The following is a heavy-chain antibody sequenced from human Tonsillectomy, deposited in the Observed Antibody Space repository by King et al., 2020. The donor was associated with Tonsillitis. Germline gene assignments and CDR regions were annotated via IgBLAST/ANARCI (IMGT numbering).Heavy chain of an antibody. J-gene: IGHJ4*02. Sequence: QLVQSGAEVKKPGSSVKVSCKASGGTFSNHAFSWVRQAPGQGLEWMGGIIPVFGTPNYAQKFQGRVTITADRSTGTAYMELSSLRSEDTAVYYCARDGDYGDYSRPFDYWGQGTLVTVSS. D-gene: IGHD4-17*01. CDR2: IIPVFGTP. V-gene: IGHV1-69*14. CDR1: GGTFSNHA. CDR3: ARDGDYGDYSRPFDY.